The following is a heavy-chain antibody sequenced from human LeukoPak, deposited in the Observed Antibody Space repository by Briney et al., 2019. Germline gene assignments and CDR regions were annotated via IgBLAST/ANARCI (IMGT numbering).Heavy chain of an antibody. D-gene: IGHD7-27*01. CDR1: GFTFGTYG. V-gene: IGHV3-23*01. CDR2: ITGSSTWT. J-gene: IGHJ2*01. CDR3: ARELVSLGTGYFDL. Sequence: GGSLRLSCEAAGFTFGTYGMTWVRQAPGKGLEWVSGITGSSTWTYYADSVRGRFTISRDNSKNTLHLQMNNLTADDTAIYYCARELVSLGTGYFDLWGRGTLVTVSS.